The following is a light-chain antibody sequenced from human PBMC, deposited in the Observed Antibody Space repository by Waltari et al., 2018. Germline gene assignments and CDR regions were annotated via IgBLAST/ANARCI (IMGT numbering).Light chain of an antibody. J-gene: IGKJ5*01. Sequence: TQLTQSPSSLSASVGDRFTITCRASQVILGYLAWYKQRPGKAPKFLIYATSTLRSGVPSRFSGSGSGTDFTLTISDLQPEDFATYYCQQLKSYPITFGQGSRLEIK. V-gene: IGKV1-9*01. CDR2: ATS. CDR1: QVILGY. CDR3: QQLKSYPIT.